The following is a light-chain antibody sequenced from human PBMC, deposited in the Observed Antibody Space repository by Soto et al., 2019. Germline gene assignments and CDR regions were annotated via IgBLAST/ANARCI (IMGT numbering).Light chain of an antibody. CDR3: QLCDNVPIT. J-gene: IGKJ5*01. CDR2: DAS. V-gene: IGKV1-33*01. Sequence: DIQMTQSPPSLSTSVGDRVTITCQASHDISNYLNWFQQRPGKAPKLLIYDASKLETGVPSRFSGSGSGTDFTFTISSLQPEDIATYYCQLCDNVPITFGQGTRLEIK. CDR1: HDISNY.